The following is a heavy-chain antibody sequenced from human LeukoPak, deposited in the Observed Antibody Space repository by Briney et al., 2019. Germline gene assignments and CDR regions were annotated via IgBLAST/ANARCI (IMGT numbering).Heavy chain of an antibody. CDR3: AGEVYMDV. CDR2: IYHSGST. V-gene: IGHV4-38-2*02. CDR1: GYSISSGYY. Sequence: SETLSLTCTVSGYSISSGYYWGWIRQPPGKGLEWIGSIYHSGSTYYNPSLKSRVTISVDTSKNQFSLKLSSVTAADTAVYYCAGEVYMDVWGKGTTVTVSS. J-gene: IGHJ6*03.